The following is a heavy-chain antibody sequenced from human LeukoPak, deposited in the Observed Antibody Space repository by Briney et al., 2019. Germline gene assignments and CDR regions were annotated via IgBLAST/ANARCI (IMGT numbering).Heavy chain of an antibody. D-gene: IGHD3-22*01. CDR1: GYSFTNYW. CDR3: ARRQYFYYNNTGYYPFDY. J-gene: IGHJ4*02. V-gene: IGHV5-51*01. CDR2: IYPGDYDT. Sequence: GEYLKLYWNGSGYSFTNYWIGLGRHLPGNGLEWMGIIYPGDYDTRYSPSFQGQVTISADKSISTAYLQWSSLKASDTAMYYCARRQYFYYNNTGYYPFDYWGQGTLVTVSS.